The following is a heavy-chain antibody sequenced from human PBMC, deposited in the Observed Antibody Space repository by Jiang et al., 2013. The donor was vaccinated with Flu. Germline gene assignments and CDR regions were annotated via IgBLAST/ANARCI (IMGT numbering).Heavy chain of an antibody. D-gene: IGHD3-10*01. CDR3: ARDYYGSGSNYYYYYYGMDV. CDR2: IKQDGSEK. V-gene: IGHV3-7*01. J-gene: IGHJ6*02. Sequence: GGLVQPGGSLRLSCAASGFTFSSYWMSWVRQAPGKGLEWVANIKQDGSEKYYVDSVKGRFTISRDNAKNSLYLQMNSLRAEDTAVYYCARDYYGSGSNYYYYYYGMDVWGQGTTVTVSS. CDR1: GFTFSSYW.